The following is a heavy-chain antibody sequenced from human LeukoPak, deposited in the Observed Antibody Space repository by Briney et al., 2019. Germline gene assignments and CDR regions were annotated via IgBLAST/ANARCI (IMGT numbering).Heavy chain of an antibody. D-gene: IGHD6-13*01. CDR1: GFTFTSYW. V-gene: IGHV3-7*01. CDR2: IRQDGGEK. J-gene: IGHJ4*01. CDR3: ARDGTAAGLYFDL. Sequence: GGSPRLSCAVSGFTFTSYWMNWVRQAPGKGLEWVASIRQDGGEKSYVDSVKGRFTISRDNTKNSLYLQMSSLRAEDTAVYYCARDGTAAGLYFDLWGQGTLVTVSS.